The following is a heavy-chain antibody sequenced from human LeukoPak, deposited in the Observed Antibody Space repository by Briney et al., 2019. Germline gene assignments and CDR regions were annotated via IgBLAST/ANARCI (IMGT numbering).Heavy chain of an antibody. Sequence: SETLSLTCSVSGGSITSYYWSWIRQSPGKGLEWIGHVSDGGSTNYSPSLKRRVSISVDTSKNQFSMNLRSVTAAATAVYFCARASTTFDDWGQGTLVTVSS. CDR1: GGSITSYY. J-gene: IGHJ4*02. V-gene: IGHV4-59*01. CDR2: VSDGGST. D-gene: IGHD1-14*01. CDR3: ARASTTFDD.